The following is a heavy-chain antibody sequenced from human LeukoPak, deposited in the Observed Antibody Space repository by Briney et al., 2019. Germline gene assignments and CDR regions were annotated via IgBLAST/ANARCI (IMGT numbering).Heavy chain of an antibody. CDR3: ARDQGSTSRGIDY. CDR2: IYSDGNTT. CDR1: GFTFSSYW. J-gene: IGHJ4*02. V-gene: IGHV3-74*01. D-gene: IGHD2-2*01. Sequence: GGSLRLSCAASGFTFSSYWMHWVRHAPGKGLVWVSRIYSDGNTTNYADPVKGRFTISRDNAKNTLYLQMNSLRAEDTAVYYCARDQGSTSRGIDYWGQGTLVTVS.